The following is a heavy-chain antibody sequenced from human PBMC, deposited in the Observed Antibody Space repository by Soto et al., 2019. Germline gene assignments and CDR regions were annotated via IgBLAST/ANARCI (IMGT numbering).Heavy chain of an antibody. V-gene: IGHV4-4*02. CDR1: GGSFTSNNW. Sequence: SETLSLTCAVSGGSFTSNNWWTWVRQPPGQGLEWIGEIYRTGSTYYNPSLRSRVTISVDRSRTQFSLKMSSVTAADTAVYYCARGRVVVPAAVMFNCLDPWGQGALVTVSS. CDR3: ARGRVVVPAAVMFNCLDP. D-gene: IGHD2-2*01. J-gene: IGHJ5*02. CDR2: IYRTGST.